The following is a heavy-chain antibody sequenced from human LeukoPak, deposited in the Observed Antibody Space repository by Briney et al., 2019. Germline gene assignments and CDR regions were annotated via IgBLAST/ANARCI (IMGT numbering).Heavy chain of an antibody. Sequence: PRGSLRLSCAASGFTFSDYAMHWARQAPGKGLEYVSAISTDGGGTYYMNSVKGRFNISRADSKNTLYFQRGSLRGEDMAVYYCARYGSGSYYPYWGQGTLVTVSS. V-gene: IGHV3-64*01. CDR3: ARYGSGSYYPY. CDR2: ISTDGGGT. CDR1: GFTFSDYA. J-gene: IGHJ4*02. D-gene: IGHD3-10*01.